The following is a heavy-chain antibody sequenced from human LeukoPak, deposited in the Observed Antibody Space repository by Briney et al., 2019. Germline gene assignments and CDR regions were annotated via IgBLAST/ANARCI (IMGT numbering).Heavy chain of an antibody. CDR1: GFTFSSYG. Sequence: GGSLRLSCAASGFTFSSYGMHWVRRAPGKGLEWMTVISHDGSNEYYIDSVKGCSTISRDNSKSTLYLQMSSLRVEDTAVYYCAKEGYYGSGSFPDSWGQGTLVTVSS. J-gene: IGHJ4*02. V-gene: IGHV3-30*18. CDR2: ISHDGSNE. CDR3: AKEGYYGSGSFPDS. D-gene: IGHD3-10*01.